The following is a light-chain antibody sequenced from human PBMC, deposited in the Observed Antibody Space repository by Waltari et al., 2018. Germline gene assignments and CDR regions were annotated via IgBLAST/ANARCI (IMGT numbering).Light chain of an antibody. CDR2: DVY. Sequence: QSALTQPASVSGSPGQSITISCTGTSSANGDYNLVSWYQQHPGKAPKLIISDVYKRPSGVSSRFSGSKSDNTASLTISGLQSEDEADYYCCSYAGTTTYVFGTGTKVTVL. CDR3: CSYAGTTTYV. CDR1: SSANGDYNL. V-gene: IGLV2-23*02. J-gene: IGLJ1*01.